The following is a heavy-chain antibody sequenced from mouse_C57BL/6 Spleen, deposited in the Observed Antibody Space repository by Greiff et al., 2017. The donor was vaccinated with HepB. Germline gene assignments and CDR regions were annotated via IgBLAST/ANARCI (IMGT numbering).Heavy chain of an antibody. V-gene: IGHV1-72*01. CDR2: IDPNSGGT. Sequence: VQLQQPGAELVKPGASVKLSCKASGYTFTSYWMHWVKQRPGRGLEWIGRIDPNSGGTKYNEKFKSKATLTVDQPSSTAYMQLSSLTSEDSAVYYCSRRLGRDYYAMDYWGQGTSVTVSS. CDR3: SRRLGRDYYAMDY. CDR1: GYTFTSYW. D-gene: IGHD4-1*01. J-gene: IGHJ4*01.